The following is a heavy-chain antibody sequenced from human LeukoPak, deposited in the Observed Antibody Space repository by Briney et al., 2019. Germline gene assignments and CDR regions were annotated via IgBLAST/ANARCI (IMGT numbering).Heavy chain of an antibody. Sequence: ASVKVSCKASGYTFTGYYTHWVRQAPGQGLEWMGWINPNSGGTNYAQKFQGRVTMTRDTSISTAYMELSRLRSDDTAVYYCARADVLWFGELVDYWGQGTLVTVSS. CDR2: INPNSGGT. D-gene: IGHD3-10*01. V-gene: IGHV1-2*02. CDR3: ARADVLWFGELVDY. J-gene: IGHJ4*02. CDR1: GYTFTGYY.